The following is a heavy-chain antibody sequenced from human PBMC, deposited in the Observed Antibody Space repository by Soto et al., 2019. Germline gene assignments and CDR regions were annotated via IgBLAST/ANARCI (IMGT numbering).Heavy chain of an antibody. V-gene: IGHV1-18*01. CDR2: ISAYNGNT. Sequence: ASVKVSCKASGYTFTSYGISWVRQAPGQGLEWMGWISAYNGNTNYAQKLQGRVTMTTDTSTSTAYMELRSLRSDDTAVYYCARVGLSNWIQLWYFDYWGQGTLVTVSS. D-gene: IGHD5-18*01. J-gene: IGHJ4*02. CDR3: ARVGLSNWIQLWYFDY. CDR1: GYTFTSYG.